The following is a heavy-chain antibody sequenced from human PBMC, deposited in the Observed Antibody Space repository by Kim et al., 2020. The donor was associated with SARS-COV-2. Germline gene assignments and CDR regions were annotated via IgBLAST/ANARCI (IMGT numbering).Heavy chain of an antibody. Sequence: GGSLRLSCAASGFTFSSYSMNWVRQAPGKGLEWVSSISSSSSFYYADSVKGRFTISRDDAKNSLYLQMNSLRVEDTAVYYCAGGGTTVKGLLDYWGQGALVTVSS. CDR1: GFTFSSYS. CDR2: ISSSSSF. D-gene: IGHD4-4*01. CDR3: AGGGTTVKGLLDY. J-gene: IGHJ4*02. V-gene: IGHV3-21*01.